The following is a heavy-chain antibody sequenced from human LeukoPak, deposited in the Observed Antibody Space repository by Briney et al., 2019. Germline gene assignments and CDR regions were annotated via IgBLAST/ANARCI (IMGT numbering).Heavy chain of an antibody. D-gene: IGHD3/OR15-3a*01. CDR2: IKSQIGGGTR. CDR3: TTGDWIAGN. CDR1: GFTVTNAW. J-gene: IGHJ4*02. Sequence: GGSLRLSCAASGFTVTNAWMSWVRQAPGKGLEWVGRIKSQIGGGTRDYAAPVKGRFTISKDDSKNTLYLQMNGLKTDDTAVYYCTTGDWIAGNWGQGTLVTVSS. V-gene: IGHV3-15*01.